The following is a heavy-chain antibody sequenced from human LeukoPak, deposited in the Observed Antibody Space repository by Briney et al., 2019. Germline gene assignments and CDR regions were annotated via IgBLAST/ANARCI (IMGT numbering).Heavy chain of an antibody. V-gene: IGHV1-46*01. CDR1: GYTFTSYY. CDR2: INPSGGTI. Sequence: ASVKVSCKASGYTFTSYYFHWVRQAPGQGLEWVGIINPSGGTIRYAQNFEGRVTMTRDTSTSTVYMELSSLRSEDTAVYYCARSPAAAGGVGFDYWGQGTLVTVSS. D-gene: IGHD6-13*01. J-gene: IGHJ4*02. CDR3: ARSPAAAGGVGFDY.